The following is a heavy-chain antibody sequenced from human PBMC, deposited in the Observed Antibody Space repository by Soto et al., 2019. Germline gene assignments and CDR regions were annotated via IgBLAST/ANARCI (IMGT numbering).Heavy chain of an antibody. CDR2: IWYDGSNK. Sequence: GGSLRLSCAASGFTFSSYGMHWVRQAPGKGLEWVAVIWYDGSNKYYADSVKGRFTISRDNSKNTLYLQMNSLRAEDTAVYYCARVLDGSGSYSWNYYYYGMDVWGQGTTVTVSS. CDR3: ARVLDGSGSYSWNYYYYGMDV. J-gene: IGHJ6*02. D-gene: IGHD3-10*01. CDR1: GFTFSSYG. V-gene: IGHV3-33*01.